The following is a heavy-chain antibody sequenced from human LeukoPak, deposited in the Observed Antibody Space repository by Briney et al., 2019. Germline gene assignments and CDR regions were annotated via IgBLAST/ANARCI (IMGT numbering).Heavy chain of an antibody. J-gene: IGHJ4*02. CDR2: INSDGSRI. D-gene: IGHD5-12*01. Sequence: PGGSLRLSCAASGFTLSDYWMHWVRQAPGKGLVWVSRINSDGSRIIYADSVKGRFTISRDNAKNTVYLQMNSLRADDTAVYFCARAPQIGFSGFDKNYWRQRTLVTVSS. CDR1: GFTLSDYW. CDR3: ARAPQIGFSGFDKNY. V-gene: IGHV3-74*01.